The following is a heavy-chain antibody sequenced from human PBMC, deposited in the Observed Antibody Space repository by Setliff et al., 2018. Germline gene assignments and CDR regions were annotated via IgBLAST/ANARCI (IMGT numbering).Heavy chain of an antibody. CDR3: ARDRPGSSSSDF. Sequence: PSETLSLTCAVYGGSFSGHYWGWIRQPPGKGLEWIGEINHSGSTSYNPSLKSRVTISVDTSKNQFSLKLSSVTEADTALYYCARDRPGSSSSDFWGQGTMVTVSS. CDR2: INHSGST. D-gene: IGHD6-13*01. V-gene: IGHV4-34*01. J-gene: IGHJ3*01. CDR1: GGSFSGHY.